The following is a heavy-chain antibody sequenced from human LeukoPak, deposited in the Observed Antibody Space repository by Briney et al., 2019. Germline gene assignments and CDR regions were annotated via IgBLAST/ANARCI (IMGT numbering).Heavy chain of an antibody. CDR2: IYYGGGT. Sequence: SETLSLTCTVSGDSISSSFYYWGWIRQPPGKGLEWIGSIYYGGGTHYNPSLKSRATIFLDTSMNQFSLRLTSVTAADTALYFCARESFEEPGTMDHWGQGTLVSVSS. J-gene: IGHJ4*02. V-gene: IGHV4-39*07. CDR1: GDSISSSFYY. CDR3: ARESFEEPGTMDH. D-gene: IGHD4/OR15-4a*01.